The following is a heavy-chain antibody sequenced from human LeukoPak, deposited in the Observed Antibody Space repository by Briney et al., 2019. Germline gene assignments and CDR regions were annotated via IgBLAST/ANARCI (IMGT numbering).Heavy chain of an antibody. J-gene: IGHJ4*02. Sequence: PSETLSLTCTVSGYSISSGYYWGWIRQPPGKGLEWIGNLYHSGSTYYNPSLKSRVTMSVDTSKNQFSLKLSSVTAADTAVYYCARSSGSLFDYWGQGTLVTVSS. CDR1: GYSISSGYY. V-gene: IGHV4-38-2*02. CDR3: ARSSGSLFDY. D-gene: IGHD1-26*01. CDR2: LYHSGST.